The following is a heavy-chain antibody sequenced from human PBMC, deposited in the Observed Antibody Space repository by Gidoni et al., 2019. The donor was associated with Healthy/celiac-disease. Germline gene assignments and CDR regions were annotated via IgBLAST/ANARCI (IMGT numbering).Heavy chain of an antibody. D-gene: IGHD6-6*01. J-gene: IGHJ4*02. CDR3: ATGASRWSSSLTSPFDY. CDR2: FDPEDGET. V-gene: IGHV1-24*01. CDR1: GYTLPELS. Sequence: QVQLVQSGAEVKKPGASVKVSCTVSGYTLPELSMHGVRQAPGKGLEWMGGFDPEDGETIYAQKFQGRVTMTEDTSTDTAYMELSSLRSEDTAVYYCATGASRWSSSLTSPFDYWGQGTLVTVSS.